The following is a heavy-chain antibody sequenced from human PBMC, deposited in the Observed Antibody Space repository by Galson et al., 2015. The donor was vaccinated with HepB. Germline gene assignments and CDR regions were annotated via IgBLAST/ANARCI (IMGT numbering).Heavy chain of an antibody. J-gene: IGHJ5*02. CDR3: ARDRRPDSYGYRGWFDP. V-gene: IGHV1-69*04. CDR1: GGTFSSYA. D-gene: IGHD5-18*01. CDR2: IIPILGIA. Sequence: SVKVSCKASGGTFSSYAISWVRQAPGQGLEWMGRIIPILGIANYAQKFQGRVTTTADKSTSTAYMELSSLRSEDTAVYYCARDRRPDSYGYRGWFDPWGQGTLVTVSS.